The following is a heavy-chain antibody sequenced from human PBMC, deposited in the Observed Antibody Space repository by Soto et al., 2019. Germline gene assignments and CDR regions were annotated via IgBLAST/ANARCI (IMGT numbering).Heavy chain of an antibody. J-gene: IGHJ4*02. Sequence: GGSLRLSCAASGFIFSSFGMHWVRQAPGKGLEWVAHIWYDGSNKYYADSVKGRFTISRDNSRNTLYLQMNSLRAEDTAVYHCARDLLGSGGHFDYWGQGTLVTVSS. CDR3: ARDLLGSGGHFDY. CDR1: GFIFSSFG. CDR2: IWYDGSNK. D-gene: IGHD7-27*01. V-gene: IGHV3-33*01.